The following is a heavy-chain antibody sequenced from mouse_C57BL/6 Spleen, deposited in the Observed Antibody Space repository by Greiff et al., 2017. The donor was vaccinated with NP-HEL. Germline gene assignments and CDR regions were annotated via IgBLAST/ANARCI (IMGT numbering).Heavy chain of an antibody. V-gene: IGHV1-64*01. CDR3: ARSGYYDGEWVAY. CDR1: GYTFTSYW. Sequence: VQLQQPGAELVKPGASVKLSCKASGYTFTSYWMHWVKQRPGQGLEWIGMIHPNSGSTNYNEKFKSKATLTVDKSSSTAYMQLSSLTSEDSAVYYCARSGYYDGEWVAYWGQGSLVTCSA. J-gene: IGHJ3*01. CDR2: IHPNSGST. D-gene: IGHD1-1*01.